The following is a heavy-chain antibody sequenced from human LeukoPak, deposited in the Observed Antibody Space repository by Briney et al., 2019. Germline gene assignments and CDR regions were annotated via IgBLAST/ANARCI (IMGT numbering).Heavy chain of an antibody. J-gene: IGHJ4*02. CDR2: ISAYNGNT. D-gene: IGHD1-1*01. V-gene: IGHV1-18*01. Sequence: ASVKVSCKASGYTFTSYGISWVRQAPGQGLEWMGWISAYNGNTNYAQKLQGRVTMTTDTSTSTAYMELRSLRSDDTAVYYCATDHGATYNWNDPPNPPGYWGQGTLVTVSS. CDR1: GYTFTSYG. CDR3: ATDHGATYNWNDPPNPPGY.